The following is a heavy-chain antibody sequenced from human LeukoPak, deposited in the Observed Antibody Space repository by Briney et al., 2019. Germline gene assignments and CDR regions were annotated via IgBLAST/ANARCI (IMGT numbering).Heavy chain of an antibody. CDR2: INHSGST. CDR3: ASDYSSSSGAFDI. D-gene: IGHD6-6*01. J-gene: IGHJ3*02. Sequence: PSETLSLTCAVYGGSFSGYYWSWIRQPPGKGLEWIGEINHSGSTNYNPSLKSRVTISVDTSMNQFSLKLSSVTAADTAVYYCASDYSSSSGAFDIWGQGTMVTVSS. V-gene: IGHV4-34*01. CDR1: GGSFSGYY.